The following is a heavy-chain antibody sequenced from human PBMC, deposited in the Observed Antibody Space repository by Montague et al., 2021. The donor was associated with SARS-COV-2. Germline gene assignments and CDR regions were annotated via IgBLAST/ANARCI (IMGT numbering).Heavy chain of an antibody. CDR2: IYYSGST. CDR1: GGSISSSSYY. CDR3: ARQGRISMVRLNWCDP. Sequence: SETLSLTCTVSGGSISSSSYYWGWIRQPPGKGLEWIGSIYYSGSTYYNPSLKSRVTISADTSKNQFSLKLSSVTAAATAVYYCARQGRISMVRLNWCDPWGQGTRVAVSS. D-gene: IGHD3-10*01. J-gene: IGHJ5*02. V-gene: IGHV4-39*01.